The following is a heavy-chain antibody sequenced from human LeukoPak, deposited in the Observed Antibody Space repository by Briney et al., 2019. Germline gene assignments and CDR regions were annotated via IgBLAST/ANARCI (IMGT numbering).Heavy chain of an antibody. CDR2: IYYSGST. J-gene: IGHJ4*02. CDR1: GGSISSYY. V-gene: IGHV4-59*01. Sequence: SETLSHTCTVSGGSISSYYWSWIRQPPGKGLEWIGYIYYSGSTNYNPSLKSRVTISVDTSKNQFSLKLSSVTAADTAVYYCARTQTFSCTNGVCTHSEHFDYWGQGTLVTVSS. D-gene: IGHD2-8*01. CDR3: ARTQTFSCTNGVCTHSEHFDY.